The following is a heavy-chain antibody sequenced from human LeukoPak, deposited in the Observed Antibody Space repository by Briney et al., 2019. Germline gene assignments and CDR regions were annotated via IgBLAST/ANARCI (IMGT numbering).Heavy chain of an antibody. CDR1: GGSISSYY. Sequence: SETLSLTCTVSGGSISSYYWSWIRQPPGKGLEWIGYIYYSGSTNYNPSLKSRVTISVDTSKNQFSLKLSSVTDADTAVYYCARHQYSSSSILLGYWGQGTLVTVSS. V-gene: IGHV4-59*08. CDR2: IYYSGST. D-gene: IGHD6-6*01. CDR3: ARHQYSSSSILLGY. J-gene: IGHJ4*02.